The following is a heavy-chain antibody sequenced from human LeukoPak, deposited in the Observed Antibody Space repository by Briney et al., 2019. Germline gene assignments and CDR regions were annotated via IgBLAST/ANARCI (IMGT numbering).Heavy chain of an antibody. CDR2: IIPIFGTA. J-gene: IGHJ4*02. CDR1: GGTFSSYA. D-gene: IGHD6-6*01. Sequence: ASVKVSCKASGGTFSSYAISWVRQAPGQGLEWMGGIIPIFGTANYAQKFQGRVTITADESTSTAYMELSSLRSEDTAVYYCAREGSSSSTSTFDYWAREPWSPSPQ. V-gene: IGHV1-69*13. CDR3: AREGSSSSTSTFDY.